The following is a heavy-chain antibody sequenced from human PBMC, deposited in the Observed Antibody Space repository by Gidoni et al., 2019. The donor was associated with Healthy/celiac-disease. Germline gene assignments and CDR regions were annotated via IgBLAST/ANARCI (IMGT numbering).Heavy chain of an antibody. CDR1: GYSFTSYW. V-gene: IGHV5-51*01. CDR2: IYPGDSDT. CDR3: ARHLPGQHYYGSGSYYPYYYYMDV. J-gene: IGHJ6*03. D-gene: IGHD3-10*01. Sequence: EVQLVQSGAEVKKTGESLKISCKGSGYSFTSYWVGWVRQMPGKGLEWMGIIYPGDSDTRYSPSFQGQVTISADKSISTAYLQWSSLKASDTAMYYYARHLPGQHYYGSGSYYPYYYYMDVWGKGTTVTVSS.